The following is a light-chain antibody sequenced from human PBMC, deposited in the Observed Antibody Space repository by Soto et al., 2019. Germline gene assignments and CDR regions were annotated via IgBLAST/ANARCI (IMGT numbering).Light chain of an antibody. CDR1: QTLRSG. Sequence: DIQMTQSPSTLSASVGDRVTTTCGASQTLRSGLAWYQQKPGKAPKLLIYAASTLESGVSSRFSGRRSGTEFTLTIDSLQPEDFATYYCQQYQSYLRTFGQGTKVEIK. J-gene: IGKJ1*01. V-gene: IGKV1-5*01. CDR2: AAS. CDR3: QQYQSYLRT.